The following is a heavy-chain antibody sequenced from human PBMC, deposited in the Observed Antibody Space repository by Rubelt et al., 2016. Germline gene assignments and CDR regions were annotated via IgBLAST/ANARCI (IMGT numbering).Heavy chain of an antibody. V-gene: IGHV3-23*01. D-gene: IGHD5-18*01. Sequence: GMGLEWVSAISGSGGSTYYADSVKGRFTISRDNSKNTLYLQMNSLRAEDTAVYYCARPHTADYYYGMDVWGQGTTVTVSS. J-gene: IGHJ6*02. CDR2: ISGSGGST. CDR3: ARPHTADYYYGMDV.